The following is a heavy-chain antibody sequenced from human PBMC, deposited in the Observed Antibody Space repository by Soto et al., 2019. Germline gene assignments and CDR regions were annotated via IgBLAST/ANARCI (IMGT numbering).Heavy chain of an antibody. CDR2: IWYDGSNK. CDR3: ARAMTYYDILTGYYLDY. Sequence: QVQLVESGGGVVQPGWSLRLSCAASGFTFSSYGMHWVRQAPGKGLEWVAVIWYDGSNKYYADSVKGRFTISRDNSKNTLYLQMNNLRAEDTAVYYCARAMTYYDILTGYYLDYWGQGTLVTVSS. J-gene: IGHJ4*02. CDR1: GFTFSSYG. D-gene: IGHD3-9*01. V-gene: IGHV3-33*01.